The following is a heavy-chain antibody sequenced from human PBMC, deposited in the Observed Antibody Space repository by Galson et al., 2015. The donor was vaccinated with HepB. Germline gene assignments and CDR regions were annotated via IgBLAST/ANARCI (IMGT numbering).Heavy chain of an antibody. V-gene: IGHV3-9*01. CDR2: ISWNSGSV. D-gene: IGHD1-26*01. Sequence: SLRLSCAGSGLTLNDYTLHWIRQAPGKGLEWVSGISWNSGSVGYVDSVKGRFTISRDNAKNSLYLQMNSLRAEDTALYYCAKDMRPYSGTYYLGSDAFDIWGQGTMVTVSS. CDR1: GLTLNDYT. J-gene: IGHJ3*02. CDR3: AKDMRPYSGTYYLGSDAFDI.